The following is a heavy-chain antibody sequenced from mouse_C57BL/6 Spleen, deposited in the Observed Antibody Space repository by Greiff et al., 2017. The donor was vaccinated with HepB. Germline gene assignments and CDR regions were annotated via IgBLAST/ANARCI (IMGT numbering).Heavy chain of an antibody. V-gene: IGHV3-6*01. D-gene: IGHD2-3*01. J-gene: IGHJ1*03. CDR3: ARDGDGYYPHWYFDV. Sequence: VQLKESGPGLVKPSQSLSLTCSVTGYSITSGYNWNWIRQFPGNKLEWMGYISYDGSNNYNPSLKNRISITRDTSKNQFFLKLNSVTTEDTATYYCARDGDGYYPHWYFDVWGTGTTVTVSS. CDR1: GYSITSGYN. CDR2: ISYDGSN.